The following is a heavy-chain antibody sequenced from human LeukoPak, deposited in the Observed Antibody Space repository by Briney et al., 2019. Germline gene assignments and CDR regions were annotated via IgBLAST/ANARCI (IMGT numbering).Heavy chain of an antibody. CDR1: GGSISGFY. Sequence: SETLSLTCSVSGGSISGFYWSWIRQPPGKGLEWIGYIYYTGDSNCDPSLKSRVTVSLDTSKNQVSLRLTSVTAADTAVYCCARHPFATPFDYWGRGTVVTVSS. CDR2: IYYTGDS. J-gene: IGHJ4*02. D-gene: IGHD2-15*01. CDR3: ARHPFATPFDY. V-gene: IGHV4-59*08.